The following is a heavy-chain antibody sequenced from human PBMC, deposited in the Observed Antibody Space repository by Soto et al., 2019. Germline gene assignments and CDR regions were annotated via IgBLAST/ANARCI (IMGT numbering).Heavy chain of an antibody. CDR2: IYPDDSDT. V-gene: IGHV5-51*01. CDR3: ARLGYYTSGSYFKNYFSYYAMDV. CDR1: GYSFTSYW. Sequence: GESLKISCKASGYSFTSYWIAWVRQVPGKGLEWMGIIYPDDSDTRYSPSFQGQVTMSADKSSSTAHLQWGSLKASDTAMYYCARLGYYTSGSYFKNYFSYYAMDVWGQGTTVTVSS. D-gene: IGHD3-10*01. J-gene: IGHJ6*02.